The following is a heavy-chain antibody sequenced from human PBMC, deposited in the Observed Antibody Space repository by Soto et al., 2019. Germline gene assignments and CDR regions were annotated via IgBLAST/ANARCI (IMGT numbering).Heavy chain of an antibody. CDR1: GSSIRSYY. V-gene: IGHV4-59*01. J-gene: IGHJ4*02. Sequence: SETLSLTCSVSGSSIRSYYWSWIRQPPGKGLEWIGNIYYSGSTNYNPSLKSRVIISVDSSKSQFSLRLNSLTAADTAVYYCTRVGGYNGEYQNFDYWSQAALVTVSS. CDR2: IYYSGST. D-gene: IGHD4-17*01. CDR3: TRVGGYNGEYQNFDY.